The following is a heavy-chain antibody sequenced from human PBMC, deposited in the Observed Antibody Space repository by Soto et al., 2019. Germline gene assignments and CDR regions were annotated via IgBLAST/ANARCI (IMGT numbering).Heavy chain of an antibody. Sequence: SETLSLTCTVSGGSISSYYWSWIRQPAGKGLEWIGRIYTSGSTNYNPSLKSRVTMSVDTSKNQFSLKLSSVTAADTAVFYCARLDYDFWSGQQMCPWFDPGGQETLVTVS. V-gene: IGHV4-4*07. J-gene: IGHJ5*02. D-gene: IGHD3-3*01. CDR3: ARLDYDFWSGQQMCPWFDP. CDR1: GGSISSYY. CDR2: IYTSGST.